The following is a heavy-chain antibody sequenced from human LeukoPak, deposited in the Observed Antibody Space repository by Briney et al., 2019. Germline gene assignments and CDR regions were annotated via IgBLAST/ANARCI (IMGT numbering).Heavy chain of an antibody. D-gene: IGHD6-13*01. Sequence: ASVKVSCKASVYSFTSYYMRWVQQAPGQGLEWMGIINPSGGSTSYAQKFQGRVTMTRDTSTSTVYMELSSLRSEDTAVYYCAINEGSSWSNWFDPWGQGTLVTVSS. J-gene: IGHJ5*02. V-gene: IGHV1-46*01. CDR2: INPSGGST. CDR3: AINEGSSWSNWFDP. CDR1: VYSFTSYY.